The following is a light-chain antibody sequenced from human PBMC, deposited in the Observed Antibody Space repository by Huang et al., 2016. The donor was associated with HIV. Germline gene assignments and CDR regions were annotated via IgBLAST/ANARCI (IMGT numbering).Light chain of an antibody. Sequence: EIVLTQSPATLSLSPGERATLSSKASQSVSSALAWYQQKPGQAPRLLIYDTSNRATGIPARFSGSESGTDFTLTISSLEPEDFAVYYCQQRSNWPLFTFGPGTKVDIK. J-gene: IGKJ3*01. CDR1: QSVSSA. CDR3: QQRSNWPLFT. CDR2: DTS. V-gene: IGKV3-11*01.